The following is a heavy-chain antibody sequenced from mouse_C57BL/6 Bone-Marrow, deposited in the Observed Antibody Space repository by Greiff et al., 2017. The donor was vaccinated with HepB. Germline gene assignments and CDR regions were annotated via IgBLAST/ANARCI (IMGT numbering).Heavy chain of an antibody. CDR3: TRRDYYGSGDYFDY. V-gene: IGHV1-15*01. J-gene: IGHJ2*01. CDR2: IDPETGGT. Sequence: VKLVESGAELVRPGASVTLSCKASGYTFTDYEMHWVKQTPVHGLEWIGAIDPETGGTAYNQKFKGKAILTADKSSSTAYMELRSLTSEDSAVYYCTRRDYYGSGDYFDYWGQGTTLTVSS. D-gene: IGHD1-1*01. CDR1: GYTFTDYE.